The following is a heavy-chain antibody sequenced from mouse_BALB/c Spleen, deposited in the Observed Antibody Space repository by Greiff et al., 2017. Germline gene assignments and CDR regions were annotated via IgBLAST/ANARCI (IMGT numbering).Heavy chain of an antibody. D-gene: IGHD1-1*01. CDR1: GYTFTSYW. CDR3: ARRDYYGSSYSAMDY. J-gene: IGHJ4*01. Sequence: QVQLQQSRAELAKPGASVKMSCKASGYTFTSYWMHWVKQRPGQGLEWIGYINPSTGYTEYNQKFKDKATLTADKSSSTAYMQLSSLTSEDSAVYYCARRDYYGSSYSAMDYWGQGTSVTVSS. V-gene: IGHV1-7*01. CDR2: INPSTGYT.